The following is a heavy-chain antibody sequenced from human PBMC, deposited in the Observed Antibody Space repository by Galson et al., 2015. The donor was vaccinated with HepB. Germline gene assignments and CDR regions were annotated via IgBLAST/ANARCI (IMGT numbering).Heavy chain of an antibody. CDR3: ATDLYGDYESDAFDI. CDR2: IKQDGSEK. V-gene: IGHV3-7*01. D-gene: IGHD4-17*01. CDR1: GFTFSSYW. Sequence: SLRLSCAASGFTFSSYWMSWVRQAPGKGLEWVANIKQDGSEKYYVDSVKGRFTISRDNAKNSLYLQMNSLRAEDTAVYYCATDLYGDYESDAFDIWGQGTMVTVSS. J-gene: IGHJ3*02.